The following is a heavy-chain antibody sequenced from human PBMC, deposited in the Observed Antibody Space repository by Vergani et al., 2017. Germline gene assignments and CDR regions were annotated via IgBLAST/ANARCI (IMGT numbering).Heavy chain of an antibody. CDR1: GFTFSSYA. CDR2: IGGSGVHT. J-gene: IGHJ6*03. Sequence: EVRLLESGGGLVQPGGSLRLSCAASGFTFSSYAMSWVRQAPGKGLEWVSLIGGSGVHTYYADSVKGRFTISRDNSKNTLYLQMNSLRAEDTAVYYCANGAFSDYSSLHHFYYMDVWGKGTTVTVSS. CDR3: ANGAFSDYSSLHHFYYMDV. V-gene: IGHV3-23*01. D-gene: IGHD4-17*01.